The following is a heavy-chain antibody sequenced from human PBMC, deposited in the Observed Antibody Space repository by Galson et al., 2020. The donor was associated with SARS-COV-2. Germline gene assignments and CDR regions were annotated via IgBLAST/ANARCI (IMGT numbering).Heavy chain of an antibody. J-gene: IGHJ4*02. CDR3: TKDRTPYGSGRSTNYFDY. D-gene: IGHD3-10*01. Sequence: TGGSLRLSCAASGFTFDDYAMHWVRQAPGKGLEWVSGISWDSAILGYADSVKGRFTFSRDNAKNSLYLQMNSLRVEDTAFYYCTKDRTPYGSGRSTNYFDYWGQGTLVTVSS. CDR1: GFTFDDYA. CDR2: ISWDSAIL. V-gene: IGHV3-9*01.